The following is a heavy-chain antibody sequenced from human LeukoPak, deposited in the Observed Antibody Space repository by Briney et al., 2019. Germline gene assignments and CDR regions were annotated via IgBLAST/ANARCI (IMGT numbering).Heavy chain of an antibody. CDR2: IHSDGTT. CDR1: GGSLTNYY. CDR3: ARLNFRGGEALHFDS. Sequence: SETLSLTCSVSGGSLTNYYWGWIRQPPGKGLEFIGYIHSDGTTNYDSSLQSRVAISLDTSKIQFSLRLYSVTAAYTALYFCARLNFRGGEALHFDSWGQGTLVTVSS. V-gene: IGHV4-4*09. J-gene: IGHJ4*02. D-gene: IGHD3-16*01.